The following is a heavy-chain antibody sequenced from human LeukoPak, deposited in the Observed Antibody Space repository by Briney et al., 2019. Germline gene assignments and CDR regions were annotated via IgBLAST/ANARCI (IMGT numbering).Heavy chain of an antibody. CDR1: GGSISSGGYY. CDR3: ARDRDDSYPMDV. J-gene: IGHJ6*02. CDR2: IYYSGST. Sequence: SETLSLTCTVSGGSISSGGYYWSWIRQHPGKGLEWIGYIYYSGSTHYNPSLKSRVSISVDTSKNQFSLKLSSVTAADTAVYYCARDRDDSYPMDVWGQGTTVTVSS. D-gene: IGHD3-3*01. V-gene: IGHV4-31*03.